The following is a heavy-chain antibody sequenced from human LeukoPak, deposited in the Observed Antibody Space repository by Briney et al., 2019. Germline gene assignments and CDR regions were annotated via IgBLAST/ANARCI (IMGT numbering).Heavy chain of an antibody. V-gene: IGHV4-39*07. Sequence: SETLSLTCTVSGGSISSSSYYWGWIRQPPGKGLEWIGSIYYSGSTYYNPSLKSRVTISVDTSKNQFSLKLSSVTAADTAVYYCARTNYNSGGYYFLDYWGQGTLVTVSS. CDR2: IYYSGST. J-gene: IGHJ4*02. CDR3: ARTNYNSGGYYFLDY. CDR1: GGSISSSSYY. D-gene: IGHD3-22*01.